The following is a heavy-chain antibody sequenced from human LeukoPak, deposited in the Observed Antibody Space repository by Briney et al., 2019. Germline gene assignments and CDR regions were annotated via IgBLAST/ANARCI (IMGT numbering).Heavy chain of an antibody. CDR3: AKDSGSGSHYYYYGMDV. CDR2: ISDDGSNK. V-gene: IGHV3-30*18. Sequence: RGSLRLSCAASGFTFSSYGMHWVCQAPCKGLEWVAVISDDGSNKYYADSVKGRFTISRDNSKNTLYLQMNSLRAEDTAVYYCAKDSGSGSHYYYYGMDVWGQETPATVSS. CDR1: GFTFSSYG. J-gene: IGHJ6*02. D-gene: IGHD3-10*01.